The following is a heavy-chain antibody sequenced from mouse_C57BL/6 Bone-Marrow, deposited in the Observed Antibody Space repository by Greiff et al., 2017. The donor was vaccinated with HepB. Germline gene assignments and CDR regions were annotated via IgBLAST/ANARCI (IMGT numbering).Heavy chain of an antibody. V-gene: IGHV1-69*01. Sequence: QVQLQQPGAELVKPGASVKVSCKASGYTFTSYWMHWVKQRPGQGLEWIGEIDPSDSYTNYNQKFKGKSTLTVDKSSSTAYMQLSSLTSEDSAVYYCARSGPDYWGQGTTLTVSS. J-gene: IGHJ2*01. CDR2: IDPSDSYT. CDR3: ARSGPDY. D-gene: IGHD3-1*01. CDR1: GYTFTSYW.